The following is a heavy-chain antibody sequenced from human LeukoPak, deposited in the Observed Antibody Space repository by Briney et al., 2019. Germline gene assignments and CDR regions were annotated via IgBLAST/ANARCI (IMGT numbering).Heavy chain of an antibody. J-gene: IGHJ4*02. Sequence: GGSLRLSCAASGFTFSDYYKSWIRQPPGKGLEWVSYISSSSSYTNYPDSVKGGFIFSRDNAQNSLYLQMNSLRAEDTAVYYCARALYGDYGGVDYWGQGTLVTVSP. CDR1: GFTFSDYY. CDR3: ARALYGDYGGVDY. D-gene: IGHD4-17*01. CDR2: ISSSSSYT. V-gene: IGHV3-11*06.